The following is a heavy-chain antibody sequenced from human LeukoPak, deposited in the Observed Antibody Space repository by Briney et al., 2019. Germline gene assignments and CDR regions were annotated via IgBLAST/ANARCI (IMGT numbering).Heavy chain of an antibody. Sequence: AGGSLRLSCAASGFTFSTYDMNWVRQAPGKGLEWVSYISSSSRTISCADSVKGRFTISRDNAKNSLYLQMNSLRAEDTAVYYCARLRYYAMDVWGQGTTVTASS. CDR2: ISSSSRTI. V-gene: IGHV3-48*01. CDR3: ARLRYYAMDV. J-gene: IGHJ6*02. CDR1: GFTFSTYD.